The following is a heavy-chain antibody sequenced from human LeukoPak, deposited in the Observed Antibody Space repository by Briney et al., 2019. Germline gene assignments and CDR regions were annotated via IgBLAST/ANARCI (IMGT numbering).Heavy chain of an antibody. J-gene: IGHJ4*02. CDR2: ISYDGSNK. V-gene: IGHV3-30*03. CDR3: ASQIAAAGTYLTPHY. CDR1: GFTFRNAW. Sequence: PGGSLRLSCATSGFTFRNAWMSWVRQAPGKGLEWVAAISYDGSNKYYADSVKGRFTVSRDNSKNTLYLQLNSLRAEDTAVYYCASQIAAAGTYLTPHYWGQGTLVTVSS. D-gene: IGHD6-13*01.